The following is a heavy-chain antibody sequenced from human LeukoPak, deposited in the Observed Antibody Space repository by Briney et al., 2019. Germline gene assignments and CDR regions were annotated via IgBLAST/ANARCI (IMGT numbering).Heavy chain of an antibody. Sequence: SETLSLTCAVSGYSISSGYYWGWIRQPPGKGLEWIGSIYHSGSTYYNPSLKSRVTISVDTSKNQFSLKLSSVTAADTAVYYCERYEGSSPFDYWGQGTLVTVSS. CDR1: GYSISSGYY. V-gene: IGHV4-38-2*01. D-gene: IGHD1-26*01. CDR2: IYHSGST. J-gene: IGHJ4*02. CDR3: ERYEGSSPFDY.